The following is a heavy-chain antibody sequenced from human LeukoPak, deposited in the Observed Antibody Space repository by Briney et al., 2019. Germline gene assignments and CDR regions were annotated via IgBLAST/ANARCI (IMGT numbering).Heavy chain of an antibody. J-gene: IGHJ4*02. D-gene: IGHD2-15*01. CDR1: GGSFSDYY. Sequence: SETLSLTCAVYGGSFSDYYWTWIRQPPGKGLEWIGEINHSGSSNYNPSLESRVTMPVDTSKNQFSLKMNSVTAADTAVYYCARVSEGYCSGGSCYIIDYWGQGTLVTVSS. V-gene: IGHV4-34*01. CDR3: ARVSEGYCSGGSCYIIDY. CDR2: INHSGSS.